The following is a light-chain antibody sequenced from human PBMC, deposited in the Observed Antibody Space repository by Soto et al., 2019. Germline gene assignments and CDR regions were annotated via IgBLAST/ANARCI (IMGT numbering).Light chain of an antibody. CDR1: SSDVGSYNL. J-gene: IGLJ1*01. Sequence: QSVLTQPASVSGSPGQSITISCTGTSSDVGSYNLVSWYQQHPGKAPKLMIYGVNKRPSGVSNRFSGSKSGNTASLTISGLQAEDGADYYCCSYAGISTFYVFGTGTKVTVL. CDR2: GVN. V-gene: IGLV2-23*02. CDR3: CSYAGISTFYV.